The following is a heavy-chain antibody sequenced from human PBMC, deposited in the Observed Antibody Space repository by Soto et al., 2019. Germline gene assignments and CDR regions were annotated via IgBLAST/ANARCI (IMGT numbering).Heavy chain of an antibody. V-gene: IGHV3-53*01. J-gene: IGHJ4*02. CDR1: GFTVSSNY. D-gene: IGHD6-19*01. CDR3: AKIRAVAVDY. CDR2: IYSGGST. Sequence: PWGSLRLSCAASGFTVSSNYMSWVRQAPGKGLEWVSVIYSGGSTYYADSVKGRFTISRDNSKNTLYLQMNSLRAEDTAVYYCAKIRAVAVDYWGQGTLVTVSS.